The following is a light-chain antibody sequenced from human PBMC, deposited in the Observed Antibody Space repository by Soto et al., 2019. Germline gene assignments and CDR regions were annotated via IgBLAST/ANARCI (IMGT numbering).Light chain of an antibody. J-gene: IGLJ2*01. CDR3: SSYTSSSTLGVV. CDR2: DVS. Sequence: QSVLTQPASVSGSPGQSITISCTGTSSDVGGYNYVSWYQQHPGKAPKLMIYDVSNRPSGVSNRFSGSKSGNTASLTISGLQAEDEADYYCSSYTSSSTLGVVVGGGTKVTVL. V-gene: IGLV2-14*01. CDR1: SSDVGGYNY.